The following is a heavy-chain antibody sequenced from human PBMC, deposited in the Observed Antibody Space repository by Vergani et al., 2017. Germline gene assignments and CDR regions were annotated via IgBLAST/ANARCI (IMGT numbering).Heavy chain of an antibody. CDR3: ARDRGGWTNYYYDGMDV. CDR2: IYYSGST. Sequence: QLHLQESGSRLVKPSETLSLTCTVSGDSISSGGHSWSWIRQPPGKGLEWIGYIYYSGSTNYNPALKSRVTISVDTSKNQFSLKLSSVTAADTAVYYCARDRGGWTNYYYDGMDVWGQGTTVTVSS. CDR1: GDSISSGGHS. J-gene: IGHJ6*02. V-gene: IGHV4-61*08. D-gene: IGHD6-19*01.